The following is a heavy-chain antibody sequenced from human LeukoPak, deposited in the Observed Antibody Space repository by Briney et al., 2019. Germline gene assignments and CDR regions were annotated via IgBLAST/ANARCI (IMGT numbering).Heavy chain of an antibody. Sequence: GRSLRLSCAATGFTFSNFAMHWVRQAPGKGLEWVAVVSYDGSYKYYADSVKGRFTISRDNSKNTLYLQMNSLRAEDTAVYYCAKDQLSYYYDSSGCYDYWGQGTLVTVSS. D-gene: IGHD3-22*01. CDR2: VSYDGSYK. V-gene: IGHV3-30*04. CDR3: AKDQLSYYYDSSGCYDY. J-gene: IGHJ4*02. CDR1: GFTFSNFA.